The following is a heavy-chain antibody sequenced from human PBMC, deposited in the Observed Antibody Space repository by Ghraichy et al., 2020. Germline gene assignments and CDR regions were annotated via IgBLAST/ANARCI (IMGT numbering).Heavy chain of an antibody. CDR3: ARDATIFGVSSLPLAFDI. CDR1: GFTFSSYS. D-gene: IGHD3-3*01. V-gene: IGHV3-48*02. Sequence: GGSLRLSCAASGFTFSSYSMNWVRQAPGKGLEWVSYISSSSSTIYYADSVKGRFTISRDNAKNSLYLQMNSLRDEDTAVYYCARDATIFGVSSLPLAFDIWGQGTMVTVSS. J-gene: IGHJ3*02. CDR2: ISSSSSTI.